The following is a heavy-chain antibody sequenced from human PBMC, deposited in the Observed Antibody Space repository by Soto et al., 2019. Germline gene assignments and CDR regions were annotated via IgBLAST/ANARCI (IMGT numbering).Heavy chain of an antibody. V-gene: IGHV3-33*01. CDR2: IWYDGSNK. J-gene: IGHJ3*02. D-gene: IGHD4-17*01. Sequence: GGSLRLSCAASGFTFSSYGMHWVRQAPGKGLEWVAVIWYDGSNKYYADSVKGRFTISRDNSKNTLYLQMNSLRAEDTAVYYCARVHPVYGDYEGFFDIWGQGTMVTVSS. CDR1: GFTFSSYG. CDR3: ARVHPVYGDYEGFFDI.